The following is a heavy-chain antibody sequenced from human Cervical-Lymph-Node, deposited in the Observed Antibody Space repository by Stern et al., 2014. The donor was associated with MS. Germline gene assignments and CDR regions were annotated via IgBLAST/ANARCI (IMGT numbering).Heavy chain of an antibody. J-gene: IGHJ3*02. V-gene: IGHV2-70*11. CDR3: ARIPRTHDAFDI. CDR2: IDWDDAK. Sequence: VTLRESGPALVKPTQTLTLTCNLSGFSISASGMCVSWIRQPPGKALEWLARIDWDDAKYYSTPLKTRLTISKDTAKNQVVLTMTNMDPVDTATYFCARIPRTHDAFDIWGQGTMVTVPS. CDR1: GFSISASGMC.